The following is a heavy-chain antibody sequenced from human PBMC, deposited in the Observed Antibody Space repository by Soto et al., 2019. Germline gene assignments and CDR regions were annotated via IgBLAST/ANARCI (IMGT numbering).Heavy chain of an antibody. CDR1: GGSISSSSYY. J-gene: IGHJ4*02. CDR3: ARDWNYDHLDH. D-gene: IGHD1-7*01. CDR2: IYYSGST. V-gene: IGHV4-39*02. Sequence: QLQLQESGPGLVKPSETLSLTCTVSGGSISSSSYYWGWIRQPPGKGLEWIGSIYYSGSTYYNPSLKSRVTISVDTSKNQFSLKLSSVTAADTAVYYCARDWNYDHLDHWGQGTLVTVSS.